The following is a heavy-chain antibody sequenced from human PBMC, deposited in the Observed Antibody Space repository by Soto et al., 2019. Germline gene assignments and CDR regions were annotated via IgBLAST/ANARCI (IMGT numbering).Heavy chain of an antibody. CDR3: ARESGDTAMAYYGMDV. Sequence: QVQLVQSGAEVKKPGASVKVSCKASGYTFTSYYMHWVRQAPGQGLEWMGIINPNGGSTSYAQKFQGRVTMTRDTSTSTVYMELSSLRSEDTAVYYCARESGDTAMAYYGMDVWGQGTTVTVSS. CDR1: GYTFTSYY. V-gene: IGHV1-46*01. CDR2: INPNGGST. J-gene: IGHJ6*02. D-gene: IGHD5-18*01.